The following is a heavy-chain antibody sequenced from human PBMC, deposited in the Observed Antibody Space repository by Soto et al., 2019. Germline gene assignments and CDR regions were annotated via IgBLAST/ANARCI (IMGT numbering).Heavy chain of an antibody. CDR3: ARGGVYSSFGHFDH. V-gene: IGHV6-1*01. CDR2: TYYRSKWYN. Sequence: SRTLSLTCAISGDSVSSNSASWNWIRQSPSRGLEWLGRTYYRSKWYNDYAVSVKSRITINPDTSKNQFSLQLNSVTPEDTAVYYCARGGVYSSFGHFDHWGQGTLVTVYS. J-gene: IGHJ4*02. D-gene: IGHD6-6*01. CDR1: GDSVSSNSAS.